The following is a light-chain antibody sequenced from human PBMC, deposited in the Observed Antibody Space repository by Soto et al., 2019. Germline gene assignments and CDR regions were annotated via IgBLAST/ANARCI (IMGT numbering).Light chain of an antibody. Sequence: EIVMTQSPATLSVSPGERATLSCRASQSVRGNLAWYQQRPGQSPRLLIYGASSRATGIPARFSGSGSGTDFTLTIARLEPEDFAVYYCQQYGDSPRTFGQGTRLEIK. CDR2: GAS. V-gene: IGKV3-15*01. CDR3: QQYGDSPRT. CDR1: QSVRGN. J-gene: IGKJ5*01.